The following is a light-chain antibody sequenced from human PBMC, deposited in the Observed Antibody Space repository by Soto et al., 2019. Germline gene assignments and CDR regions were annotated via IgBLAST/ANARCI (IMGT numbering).Light chain of an antibody. CDR1: QSVSSD. V-gene: IGKV3-15*01. CDR3: QQYNTWYT. J-gene: IGKJ2*01. Sequence: EIVMTQPPATLSMSPGERVTLSCRASQSVSSDLAWYQQRPGQAPRLLIYGASTRATGIPARFSGSGSGTEFTLTISSLQSEDFAVYYCQQYNTWYTFGQGTKL. CDR2: GAS.